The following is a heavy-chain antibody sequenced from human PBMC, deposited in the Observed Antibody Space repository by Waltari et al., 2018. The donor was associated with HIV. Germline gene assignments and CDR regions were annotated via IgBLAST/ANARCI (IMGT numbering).Heavy chain of an antibody. D-gene: IGHD6-19*01. Sequence: QVQLQESGPGLVKPSETLSLTCAVSDYSISSGYYWGWIRQHPGKGLEWIGSIHHSGTTYYNPSLRSRVTKSVDTSKNLFSLKLTSVTAADTAIYYCAREIQTPGYSNGWYYFDYWGQGTLVTVSS. CDR2: IHHSGTT. V-gene: IGHV4-38-2*02. CDR3: AREIQTPGYSNGWYYFDY. CDR1: DYSISSGYY. J-gene: IGHJ4*02.